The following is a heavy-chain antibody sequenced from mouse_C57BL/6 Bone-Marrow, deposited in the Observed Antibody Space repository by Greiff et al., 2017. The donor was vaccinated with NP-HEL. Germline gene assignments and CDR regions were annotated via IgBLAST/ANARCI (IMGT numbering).Heavy chain of an antibody. CDR3: ARDAGDLLWQMDY. D-gene: IGHD2-1*01. J-gene: IGHJ4*01. Sequence: EVQGVESGGGLVQSGRSLRLSCATSGFTFSDFYMEWVRQAPGKGLEWIAASRNKANDYTTEYSASVKGRFIVSRDTSQSSLYLQMNALRAEDTAIYYCARDAGDLLWQMDYWGQGTSVTVSS. V-gene: IGHV7-1*01. CDR1: GFTFSDFY. CDR2: SRNKANDYTT.